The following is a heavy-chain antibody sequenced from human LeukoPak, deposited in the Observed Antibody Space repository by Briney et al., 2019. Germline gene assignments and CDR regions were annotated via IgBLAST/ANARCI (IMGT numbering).Heavy chain of an antibody. V-gene: IGHV3-7*05. CDR1: GFTFSRFW. CDR2: IDQSGGRK. Sequence: GGSLRLSCAASGFTFSRFWMNWVRQAPGRGLEWVANIDQSGGRKNYVDSVKGRFTISRDNAKNSLFLEMSSLRADDTAVYFCARDVEGGTFDIWGQGPTVTVS. J-gene: IGHJ3*02. D-gene: IGHD3-16*01. CDR3: ARDVEGGTFDI.